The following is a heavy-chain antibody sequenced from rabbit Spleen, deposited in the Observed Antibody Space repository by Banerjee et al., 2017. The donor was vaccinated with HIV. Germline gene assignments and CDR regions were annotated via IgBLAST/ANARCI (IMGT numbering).Heavy chain of an antibody. D-gene: IGHD1-1*01. J-gene: IGHJ3*01. CDR1: GIDFSSIYW. CDR2: IYAGSSGST. CDR3: ARDLVGGGWHYCDL. V-gene: IGHV1S45*01. Sequence: QQQLEESGGGLVKPGGTLTLTCKASGIDFSSIYWICWVRQAPGKGLEWIACIYAGSSGSTYYASWAKGRFTITRSTSLTTVTLQLNSLTAADTATYFCARDLVGGGWHYCDLWGQGTLVTVS.